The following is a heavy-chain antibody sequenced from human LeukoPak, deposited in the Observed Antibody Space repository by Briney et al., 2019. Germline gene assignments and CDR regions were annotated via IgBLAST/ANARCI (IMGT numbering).Heavy chain of an antibody. CDR3: ARLMAYGSGTYYFDY. Sequence: GESLKISCKGSGYSFTNYWIGWVRQMPGKGLEWMGIIYPGDSDTRDSPSFQGQVTISADKSINTAYLQWANLEASDTAMYYCARLMAYGSGTYYFDYWGQGTLVTVSS. CDR2: IYPGDSDT. V-gene: IGHV5-51*01. D-gene: IGHD3-10*01. CDR1: GYSFTNYW. J-gene: IGHJ4*02.